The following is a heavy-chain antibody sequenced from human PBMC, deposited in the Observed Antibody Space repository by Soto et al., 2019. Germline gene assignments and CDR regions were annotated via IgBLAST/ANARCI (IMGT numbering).Heavy chain of an antibody. Sequence: GGSLRLSCAASGFTFNNYAMSWVRQAPGKGLEWVSAIRGSGVSTYYADSVKGRFTISRDNSKNTLNLQMNSLRAEDTAVYYCAKSRTVEDAFDIWGQGTMVTVSS. CDR3: AKSRTVEDAFDI. V-gene: IGHV3-23*01. D-gene: IGHD4-4*01. CDR2: IRGSGVST. J-gene: IGHJ3*02. CDR1: GFTFNNYA.